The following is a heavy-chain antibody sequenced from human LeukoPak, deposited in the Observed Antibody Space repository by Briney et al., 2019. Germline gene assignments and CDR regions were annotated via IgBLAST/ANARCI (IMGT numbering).Heavy chain of an antibody. D-gene: IGHD5-18*01. Sequence: GGSLRLSCAASGFTFSSYWMSWVRQAPGKGLEWVAYIKLDGSETNYGDSVKGRFTISRDNAKNSLFLQMNSLRAEDTAVYYCARGYSYVFYWGQGTLVPVSS. CDR1: GFTFSSYW. J-gene: IGHJ4*02. CDR2: IKLDGSET. CDR3: ARGYSYVFY. V-gene: IGHV3-7*04.